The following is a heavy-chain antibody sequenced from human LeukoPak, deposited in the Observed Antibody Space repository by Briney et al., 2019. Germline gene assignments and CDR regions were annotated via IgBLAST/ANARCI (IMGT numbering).Heavy chain of an antibody. Sequence: GGSLRLSCAASGFTFDDYAMHWVRQAPGKGLEWVSGISWNSGSIGYADSVKGRFTISRDNSKNTLYLQMNRLRAEDTAVYYCAKDGGGSLEWLPPMDVWGQGTTVTVSS. D-gene: IGHD3-3*01. CDR2: ISWNSGSI. V-gene: IGHV3-9*01. J-gene: IGHJ6*02. CDR3: AKDGGGSLEWLPPMDV. CDR1: GFTFDDYA.